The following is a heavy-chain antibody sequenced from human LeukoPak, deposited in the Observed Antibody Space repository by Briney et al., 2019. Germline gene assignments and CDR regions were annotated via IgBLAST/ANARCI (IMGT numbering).Heavy chain of an antibody. Sequence: GASVKVSCKASGYTFTVYYIHWVRQAPGQGLEWMGWINPNSGGTNYAQKFQGRVTMTRDTSISTAYMELSRLRSDDTAVYYCARGAGWELLGGLGFDYWGQGTLVTVSS. D-gene: IGHD1-26*01. CDR2: INPNSGGT. CDR1: GYTFTVYY. CDR3: ARGAGWELLGGLGFDY. V-gene: IGHV1-2*02. J-gene: IGHJ4*02.